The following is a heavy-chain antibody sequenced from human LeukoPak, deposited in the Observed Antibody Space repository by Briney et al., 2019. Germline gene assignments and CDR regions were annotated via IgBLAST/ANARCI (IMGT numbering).Heavy chain of an antibody. CDR3: SSGYYYDDYGMDV. V-gene: IGHV3-73*01. D-gene: IGHD1-1*01. Sequence: GGSLTLSCAASGFTFSDSAVHWVRQAPGKGLEGVGRIRSKAKNYATVYDASVKGRFAISRDDSKNTAYLQMNSLKTEDAAVYYCSSGYYYDDYGMDVWGQGTTVTVSS. J-gene: IGHJ6*02. CDR2: IRSKAKNYAT. CDR1: GFTFSDSA.